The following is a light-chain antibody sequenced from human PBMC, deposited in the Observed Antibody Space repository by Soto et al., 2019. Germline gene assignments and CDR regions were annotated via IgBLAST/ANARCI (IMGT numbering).Light chain of an antibody. CDR3: QTWATGIRV. Sequence: QLVLTQSPSASASLGTSVKLTCTLSSGHSSYAIAWHQQQPDKGPRFLMKVNSDGSHIKGDGIPDHFSGSSSGAERYLTISSLQSEDEADYYCQTWATGIRVFGGGTKRPS. J-gene: IGLJ3*02. V-gene: IGLV4-69*02. CDR1: SGHSSYA. CDR2: VNSDGSH.